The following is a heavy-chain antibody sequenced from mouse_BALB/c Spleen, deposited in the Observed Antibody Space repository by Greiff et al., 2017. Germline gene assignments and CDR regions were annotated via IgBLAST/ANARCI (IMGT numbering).Heavy chain of an antibody. Sequence: EVKLVESGGGLVQPGGSRKLSCAASGFTFSSFGMHWVRQAPEKGLEWVAYISSGSSTIYYADTVKGRFTISRDNPKNTLFLQMTSLRSEDTAMYYCARDAYYGNYNWYFDVWGAGTTVTVSS. V-gene: IGHV5-17*02. CDR3: ARDAYYGNYNWYFDV. J-gene: IGHJ1*01. D-gene: IGHD2-10*01. CDR1: GFTFSSFG. CDR2: ISSGSSTI.